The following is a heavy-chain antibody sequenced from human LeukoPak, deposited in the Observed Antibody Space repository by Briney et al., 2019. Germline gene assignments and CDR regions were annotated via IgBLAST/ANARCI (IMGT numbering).Heavy chain of an antibody. CDR3: ARDLGSVGNYNWFDP. CDR1: GGTLSSYT. Sequence: GASVKVSCKASGGTLSSYTISWVRQAPGQGLEWMGRIIPILGIANYAQKFQGRVTITAEKSPSTAYMELSSLRSEDTAVYYCARDLGSVGNYNWFDPWGQGTLVTVSS. CDR2: IIPILGIA. V-gene: IGHV1-69*04. J-gene: IGHJ5*02. D-gene: IGHD3-10*01.